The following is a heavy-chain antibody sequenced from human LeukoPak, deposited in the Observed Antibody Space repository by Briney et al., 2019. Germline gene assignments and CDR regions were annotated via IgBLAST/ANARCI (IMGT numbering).Heavy chain of an antibody. D-gene: IGHD5-24*01. Sequence: PGGSLRLSCAVSGFTFDDYAMHWVRQAPGKGLEWVAGLSWNGAAMAYADSVKGRFTISRDNSKSTLFLQMNSLRAEDTAVYYCAKEQGRDGSFDYWGQGTLVTVSS. CDR3: AKEQGRDGSFDY. J-gene: IGHJ4*02. V-gene: IGHV3-9*01. CDR2: LSWNGAAM. CDR1: GFTFDDYA.